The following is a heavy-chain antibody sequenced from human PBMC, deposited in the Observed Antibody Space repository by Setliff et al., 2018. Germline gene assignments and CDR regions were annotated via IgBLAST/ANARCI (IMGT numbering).Heavy chain of an antibody. Sequence: GGSLRLSCTASGFTFSSYAMSWVRQAPGKGLEWVSSIGDSGNSAYYADSVKGRFTISRDNSKNTVYVQMNSLRAEDTAVYYSAKDGGGTYYSRSDYWGQGTLVTVSS. CDR3: AKDGGGTYYSRSDY. CDR1: GFTFSSYA. V-gene: IGHV3-23*01. J-gene: IGHJ4*02. D-gene: IGHD1-26*01. CDR2: IGDSGNSA.